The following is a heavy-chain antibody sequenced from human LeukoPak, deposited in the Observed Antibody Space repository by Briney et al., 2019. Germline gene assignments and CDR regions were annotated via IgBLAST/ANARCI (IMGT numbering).Heavy chain of an antibody. CDR1: GFTFRSYA. CDR2: ISGSGGTT. D-gene: IGHD3-3*01. Sequence: GGSLRLSCAASGFTFRSYAMSWVRQAPGKGLEWASAISGSGGTTYYADSVKGRFTISRDNSKNTLYLQMNSLRAEDTAVYYCAEAPSDFWSGYYRTHFDYWGQGTLVTVSS. J-gene: IGHJ4*02. V-gene: IGHV3-23*01. CDR3: AEAPSDFWSGYYRTHFDY.